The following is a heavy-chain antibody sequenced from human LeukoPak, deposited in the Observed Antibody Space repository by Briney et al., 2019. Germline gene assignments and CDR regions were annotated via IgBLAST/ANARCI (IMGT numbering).Heavy chain of an antibody. Sequence: GGSLRLSCAASGFTFSSYGMHGVRQAPGKGLGWVAVISYDGSNKYYADSVKGRFTISRDNSKNTLYLQMNSLRAEDTAVYYCAKGQWLVLFPDYWGQGTLVTVSS. CDR3: AKGQWLVLFPDY. CDR2: ISYDGSNK. J-gene: IGHJ4*02. D-gene: IGHD6-19*01. CDR1: GFTFSSYG. V-gene: IGHV3-30*18.